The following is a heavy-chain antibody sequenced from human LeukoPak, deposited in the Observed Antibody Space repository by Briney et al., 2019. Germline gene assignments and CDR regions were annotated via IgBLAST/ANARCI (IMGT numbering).Heavy chain of an antibody. D-gene: IGHD3-9*01. CDR3: ARDLNWLLFDY. CDR1: GFTFSSYV. Sequence: GESLRLSCAASGFTFSSYVMHWVRQAPGKGLVWVARLSSDESFTSYADSVRGRFTISRDNAKNTLYLQMNSLRAEDTAVYYCARDLNWLLFDYWGQGTLVTVSS. J-gene: IGHJ4*02. V-gene: IGHV3-74*01. CDR2: LSSDESFT.